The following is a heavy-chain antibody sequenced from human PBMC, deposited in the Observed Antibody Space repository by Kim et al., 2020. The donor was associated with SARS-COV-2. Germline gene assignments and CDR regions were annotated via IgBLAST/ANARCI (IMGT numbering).Heavy chain of an antibody. CDR2: ISGDGSRR. CDR3: AKDINRGEASAGTS. V-gene: IGHV3-43*02. J-gene: IGHJ4*02. Sequence: GGSLRLSCAASGFTFHDYAMHWVRQAPGKGLEWVSFISGDGSRRDYGDSVKGRFTISRDNSKNSLYLQLNSLRTEDTALYYCAKDINRGEASAGTSWGQGTLVTSPQ. CDR1: GFTFHDYA. D-gene: IGHD6-13*01.